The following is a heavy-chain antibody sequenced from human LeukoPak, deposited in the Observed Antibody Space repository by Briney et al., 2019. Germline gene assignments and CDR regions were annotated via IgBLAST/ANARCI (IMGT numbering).Heavy chain of an antibody. J-gene: IGHJ4*02. CDR2: LRPKSGHT. CDR1: GFTFTDYD. Sequence: GASVKVSCKASGFTFTDYDINWLRQAPGQSLQWMGWLRPKSGHTGFEQKFQGRLSMTSNASIITAYLELSNLKSEDTAIYFCARGYGGSGYYIDFWGQGTPVTVAS. D-gene: IGHD3-22*01. CDR3: ARGYGGSGYYIDF. V-gene: IGHV1-8*02.